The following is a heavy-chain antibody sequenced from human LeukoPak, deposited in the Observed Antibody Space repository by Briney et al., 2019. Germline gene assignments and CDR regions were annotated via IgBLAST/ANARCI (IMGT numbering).Heavy chain of an antibody. CDR3: ARQWSLGIPTDWYFDL. J-gene: IGHJ2*01. D-gene: IGHD7-27*01. CDR2: MYYSGST. Sequence: SETLSLTCTVSGGSISNSNYYWGWIRQSPGKGLEWIGSMYYSGSTYYNPSLKSRVTMSVDTSKNQFSLKLTSVTAADTAVYYCARQWSLGIPTDWYFDLWGRGTLVTVSS. CDR1: GGSISNSNYY. V-gene: IGHV4-39*01.